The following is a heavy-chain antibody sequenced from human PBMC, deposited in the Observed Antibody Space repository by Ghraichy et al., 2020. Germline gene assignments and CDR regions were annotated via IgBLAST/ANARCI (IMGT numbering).Heavy chain of an antibody. CDR1: GGSFSGYY. Sequence: SQTLSLTCAVYGGSFSGYYWNWIRQSPGKGLEWIGEINHSGSTNYSPSLKSRVTISVDTSKNQLSLKLRSVTAADTAVYYCARDRRRSAFDVWGQGTMVTVSS. J-gene: IGHJ3*01. D-gene: IGHD2-21*02. CDR2: INHSGST. V-gene: IGHV4-34*01. CDR3: ARDRRRSAFDV.